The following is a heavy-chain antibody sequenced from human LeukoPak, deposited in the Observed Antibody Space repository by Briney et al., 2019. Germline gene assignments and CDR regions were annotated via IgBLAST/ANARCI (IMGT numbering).Heavy chain of an antibody. CDR1: GYTFTSYD. V-gene: IGHV1-8*01. CDR2: MNPSSGNT. D-gene: IGHD3-3*01. Sequence: ASVKVSCKASGYTFTSYDINWVRQATGQGLEWMGWMNPSSGNTGYAQKFQGRATMTRNTSISTAYMELSSLRSEDTAVYYCARGMSQKPFYDFWSGYFSSGDHGFDYWGQGTLVTVSS. J-gene: IGHJ4*02. CDR3: ARGMSQKPFYDFWSGYFSSGDHGFDY.